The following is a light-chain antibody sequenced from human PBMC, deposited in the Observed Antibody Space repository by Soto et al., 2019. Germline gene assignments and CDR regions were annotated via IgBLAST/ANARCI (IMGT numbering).Light chain of an antibody. CDR1: QSVSSN. V-gene: IGKV3-15*01. J-gene: IGKJ3*01. CDR2: GAS. Sequence: EIVMTQSPATLSVSPGERATLSCRASQSVSSNLAWYQQKPGQAPRLLIYGASTRATGIPARFSGSGSGTEFTLHTSSLQSEDFEVYYCQQYNNWPPATFGPGTKVDIK. CDR3: QQYNNWPPAT.